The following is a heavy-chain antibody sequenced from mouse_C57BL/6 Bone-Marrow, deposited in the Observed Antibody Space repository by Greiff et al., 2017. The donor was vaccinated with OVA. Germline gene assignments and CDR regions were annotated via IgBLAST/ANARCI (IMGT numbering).Heavy chain of an antibody. D-gene: IGHD2-4*01. CDR1: GYSFTGYY. CDR3: ARGGRLRHYAMDY. V-gene: IGHV1-31*01. J-gene: IGHJ4*01. Sequence: VQLQQSGPELVKPGASVKISCTASGYSFTGYYMHWVKQSHGNILDWIGYIYPYNGVSSYTQKFTGKATLTVDTSSSTAYLELRSLTSEEAAVYICARGGRLRHYAMDYWGQGTSVTVSS. CDR2: IYPYNGVS.